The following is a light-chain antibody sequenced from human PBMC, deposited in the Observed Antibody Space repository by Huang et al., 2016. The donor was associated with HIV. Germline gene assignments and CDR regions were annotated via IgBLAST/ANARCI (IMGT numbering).Light chain of an antibody. CDR2: DAS. V-gene: IGKV3-11*01. J-gene: IGKJ4*01. CDR1: QSVNNY. Sequence: EIVLTQSPATLSLSPGKRATLSCRASQSVNNYLAWYQQKPGQAPRLLIYDASNRATGIPARFSGSGSGTDFTLSISSLEPEDFAVYYCQQRSNWPLTFGGGTKVEIK. CDR3: QQRSNWPLT.